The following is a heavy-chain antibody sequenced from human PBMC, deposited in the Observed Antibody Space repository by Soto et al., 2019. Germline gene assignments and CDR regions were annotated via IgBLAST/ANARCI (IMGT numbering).Heavy chain of an antibody. Sequence: LRLSCAASGFTFSDYYMSWIRQAPGKGLEWVSYISSSSSYTNYADSVKGRFTISRDNAKNSLYLQMNSLRAEDTAVYYCARDGYSSSWYPSFYYGMDVWGQGTTVTVSS. D-gene: IGHD6-13*01. CDR3: ARDGYSSSWYPSFYYGMDV. J-gene: IGHJ6*02. CDR2: ISSSSSYT. V-gene: IGHV3-11*06. CDR1: GFTFSDYY.